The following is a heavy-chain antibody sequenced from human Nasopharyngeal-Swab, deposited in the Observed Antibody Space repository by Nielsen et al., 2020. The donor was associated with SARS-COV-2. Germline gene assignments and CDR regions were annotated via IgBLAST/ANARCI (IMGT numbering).Heavy chain of an antibody. CDR3: ARDLKGSGSYYNQILDY. CDR2: ISSSSSTI. V-gene: IGHV3-48*02. J-gene: IGHJ4*02. Sequence: WIRQPPGKGLEWVSYISSSSSTIYYADSVKGRFTISRDNAKNSLYLQMNSLRDEDTAVYYCARDLKGSGSYYNQILDYWGQGTLVTVSS. D-gene: IGHD3-10*01.